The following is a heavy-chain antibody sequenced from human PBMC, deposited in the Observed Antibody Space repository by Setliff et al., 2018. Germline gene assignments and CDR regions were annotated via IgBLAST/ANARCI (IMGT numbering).Heavy chain of an antibody. CDR2: IYHSGST. D-gene: IGHD5-18*01. CDR3: ARGDSRFDY. CDR1: GYSISSGYY. V-gene: IGHV4-38-2*02. Sequence: PSETLSLTCTVSGYSISSGYYWGWIRQPPGKGLEWIGSIYHSGSTYYNPSLKSRVTISVDTSKNQFSLKLSSVTAADTAVYYCARGDSRFDYWGQGTLVTVSS. J-gene: IGHJ4*02.